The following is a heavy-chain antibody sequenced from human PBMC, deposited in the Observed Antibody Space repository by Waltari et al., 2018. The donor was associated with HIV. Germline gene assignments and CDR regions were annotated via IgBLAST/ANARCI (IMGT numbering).Heavy chain of an antibody. CDR1: GFSITTGYY. Sequence: QVQLQASGPGLVRPSETLSLHCSVSGFSITTGYYWGWVRQPPGKGLELTGYLYHTGSAYYHPSLKSRVSISVDTSKNQFSLKVNSMTASDAAVYYCARVRPADQRYLDYWGQGTLVTVSS. CDR3: ARVRPADQRYLDY. V-gene: IGHV4-38-2*02. D-gene: IGHD6-25*01. J-gene: IGHJ4*02. CDR2: LYHTGSA.